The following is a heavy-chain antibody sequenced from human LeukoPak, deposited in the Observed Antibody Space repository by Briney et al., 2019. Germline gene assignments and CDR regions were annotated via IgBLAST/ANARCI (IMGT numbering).Heavy chain of an antibody. CDR1: GGSFSGYY. CDR3: ARWGVLDSSSWFP. Sequence: SETLSLTCAVYGGSFSGYYWSWIRQPPGKGLEWIGSIYHSGSTYYNPSLKSRVTISVDASKNQFSLKLSSVTAADTAVYYCARWGVLDSSSWFPWGQGTLVTVSS. CDR2: IYHSGST. J-gene: IGHJ5*02. V-gene: IGHV4-34*01. D-gene: IGHD6-13*01.